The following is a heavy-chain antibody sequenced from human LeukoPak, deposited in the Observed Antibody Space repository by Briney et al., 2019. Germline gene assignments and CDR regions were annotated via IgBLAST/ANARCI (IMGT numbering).Heavy chain of an antibody. CDR3: ARVLSYDSSGYYYYFDY. Sequence: PSQTLSLTCTVSGGSISSGDYYWSWIRQPPGKGLEWIGYIYYSGSTYYNPSLKSRVTISVDTSKNQFSLELSSVTAADTAVYYCARVLSYDSSGYYYYFDYWGQGTLVTVSS. V-gene: IGHV4-30-4*01. CDR1: GGSISSGDYY. CDR2: IYYSGST. D-gene: IGHD3-22*01. J-gene: IGHJ4*02.